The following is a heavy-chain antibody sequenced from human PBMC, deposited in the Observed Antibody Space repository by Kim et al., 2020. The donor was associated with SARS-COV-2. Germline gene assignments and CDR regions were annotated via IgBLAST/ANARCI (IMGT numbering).Heavy chain of an antibody. Sequence: CATACAASVKGRFTISRDDSQNTVYLQMNSLKTEDTAVYYCTRLQGSNYWGQGTLVTVSS. V-gene: IGHV3-73*01. CDR2: CAT. J-gene: IGHJ4*02. D-gene: IGHD1-1*01. CDR3: TRLQGSNY.